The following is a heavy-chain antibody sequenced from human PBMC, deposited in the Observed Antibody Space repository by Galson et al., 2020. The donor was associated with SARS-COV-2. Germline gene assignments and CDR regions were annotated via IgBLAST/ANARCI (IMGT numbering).Heavy chain of an antibody. D-gene: IGHD3-22*01. CDR2: IYYSGST. CDR1: GGSVSSGSYY. CDR3: AISDDYYNSSGYLAYYFDY. Sequence: SETLSLTCTVSGGSVSSGSYYWSRIRQPPGKGLEWIGYIYYSGSTNYNPSLKSRVTISVDTSKNQFSLKLSTETAADTAVYYCAISDDYYNSSGYLAYYFDYGGHGTLVTVSS. J-gene: IGHJ4*01. V-gene: IGHV4-61*01.